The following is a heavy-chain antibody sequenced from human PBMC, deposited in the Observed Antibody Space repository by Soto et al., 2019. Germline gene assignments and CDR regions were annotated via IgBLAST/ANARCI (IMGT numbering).Heavy chain of an antibody. CDR1: GGSISSGGYY. J-gene: IGHJ6*03. CDR3: ALNWNYYYYMDV. CDR2: IYYSGST. V-gene: IGHV4-31*03. Sequence: SETLSLTCTVSGGSISSGGYYWSWIRQHPGKGLEWIGYIYYSGSTYYNPSLKSRVTISVDTSKNQFSLKLSSVTAADTAVYYCALNWNYYYYMDVWGKGTTVTVSS. D-gene: IGHD1-1*01.